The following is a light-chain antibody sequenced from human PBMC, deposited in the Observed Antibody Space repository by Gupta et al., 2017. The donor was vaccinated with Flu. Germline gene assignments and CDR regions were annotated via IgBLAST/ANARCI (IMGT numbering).Light chain of an antibody. V-gene: IGLV3-1*01. CDR3: QAWDSSSTVV. Sequence: SYDLTQSPSVSVSPGQTASISCSGHELGDKLVCWFQQKPGQPPLLVIYQDTRRPSGIPERFSGSNSGNTATLTISGTQPMDEADYYCQAWDSSSTVVFGGGTKLAVL. CDR1: ELGDKL. J-gene: IGLJ2*01. CDR2: QDT.